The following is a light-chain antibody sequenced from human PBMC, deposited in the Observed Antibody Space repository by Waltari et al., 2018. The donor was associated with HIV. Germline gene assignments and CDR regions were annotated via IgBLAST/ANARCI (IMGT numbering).Light chain of an antibody. Sequence: QSALTQPASVSGSPGQSITISCTGSRSDVGDYNYVPWYQQHPGKAPKLMIYDVSNRPSGVSNRFSGSKSGNTASLTISGLQAEDEADYYCSSYTSSNTLWVFGGGTKLTVL. J-gene: IGLJ3*02. CDR2: DVS. CDR1: RSDVGDYNY. CDR3: SSYTSSNTLWV. V-gene: IGLV2-14*03.